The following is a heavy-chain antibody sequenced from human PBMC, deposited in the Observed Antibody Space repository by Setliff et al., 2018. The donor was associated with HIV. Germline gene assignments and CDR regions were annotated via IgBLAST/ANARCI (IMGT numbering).Heavy chain of an antibody. CDR1: GFTFSSHA. Sequence: PGGSLRLSCAASGFTFSSHAMTWVRQAPGQGLEWVSIISGSGISTYYADPVKGRFTISRDNAENSLYLQMNSLRAEDTAVYYCARDNGRYFDRGWFDPWGQGALVTVSS. V-gene: IGHV3-23*01. D-gene: IGHD3-9*01. CDR2: ISGSGIST. CDR3: ARDNGRYFDRGWFDP. J-gene: IGHJ5*02.